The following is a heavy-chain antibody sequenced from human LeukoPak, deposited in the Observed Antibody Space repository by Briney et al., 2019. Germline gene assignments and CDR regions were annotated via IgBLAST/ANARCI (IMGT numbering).Heavy chain of an antibody. CDR2: IRYDGSNK. Sequence: GGSLRLSCAASGFTFSSYGMHWVRQAPGKGLEWVAFIRYDGSNKYYADSVKGRFTISRDNSKNTLYLQMNSLRAEDTAVYYCANSVFGIAAAAEYFQHWGQGTLVTVSS. D-gene: IGHD6-13*01. CDR1: GFTFSSYG. V-gene: IGHV3-30*02. J-gene: IGHJ1*01. CDR3: ANSVFGIAAAAEYFQH.